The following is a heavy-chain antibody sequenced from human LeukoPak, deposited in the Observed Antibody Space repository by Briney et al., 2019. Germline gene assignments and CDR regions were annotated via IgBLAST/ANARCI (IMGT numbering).Heavy chain of an antibody. Sequence: SETLSLTCTVSGGSISSSSYYWGWIRQSPGKGLEWLGNIYYNGRTYYNPSLKSRVTISIDTSENYFSLNLSSVTAADTAIYYCARDDAIITNPHPCGFDSWGQGTLVTVSS. CDR2: IYYNGRT. CDR3: ARDDAIITNPHPCGFDS. J-gene: IGHJ4*02. CDR1: GGSISSSSYY. V-gene: IGHV4-39*07. D-gene: IGHD2-8*01.